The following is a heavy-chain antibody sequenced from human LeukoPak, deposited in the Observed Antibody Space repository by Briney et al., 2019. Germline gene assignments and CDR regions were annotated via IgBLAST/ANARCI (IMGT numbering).Heavy chain of an antibody. D-gene: IGHD5-24*01. CDR3: AKRGVEMATIYYMDV. Sequence: GGSLRLSCAASGFIFSNYGMHWVRQAPGKGLEWVAFIRYDGSNKYYADSVKDRFTISRDNSKNTLYLQMNSLRDEDTAVYYCAKRGVEMATIYYMDVWGKGTAVT. V-gene: IGHV3-30*02. J-gene: IGHJ6*03. CDR1: GFIFSNYG. CDR2: IRYDGSNK.